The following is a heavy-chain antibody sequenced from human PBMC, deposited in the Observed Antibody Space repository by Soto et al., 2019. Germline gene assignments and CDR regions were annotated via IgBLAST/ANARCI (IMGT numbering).Heavy chain of an antibody. CDR3: ARHALYRAKDSDYYCYGRDV. CDR1: GYSFTSYW. D-gene: IGHD5-18*01. CDR2: IDPSDSYT. J-gene: IGHJ6*02. Sequence: GESLKISCKGSGYSFTSYWISWVRQMPGKGLEWMGRIDPSDSYTNYSPSFQGHVTISADKSISTAYLQWSSLKASDTAMYYCARHALYRAKDSDYYCYGRDVWGQGTTVTVSS. V-gene: IGHV5-10-1*01.